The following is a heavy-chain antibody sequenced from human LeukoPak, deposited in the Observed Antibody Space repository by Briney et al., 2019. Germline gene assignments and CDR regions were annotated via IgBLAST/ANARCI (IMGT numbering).Heavy chain of an antibody. D-gene: IGHD2-15*01. CDR1: GGTFSSYA. J-gene: IGHJ3*02. CDR2: IIPIFGTA. CDR3: AIDRGSLWVARRTDAFDI. Sequence: TVKVSCKASGGTFSSYAISWVRQARAQGCEGMGGIIPIFGTANYAQKFQGRVTITADESTRTAYMELSSLRSEDTAVYYCAIDRGSLWVARRTDAFDIWGQGTMVTVSS. V-gene: IGHV1-69*13.